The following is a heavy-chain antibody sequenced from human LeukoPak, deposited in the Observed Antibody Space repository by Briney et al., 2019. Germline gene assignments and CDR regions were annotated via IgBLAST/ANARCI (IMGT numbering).Heavy chain of an antibody. CDR3: ARAYCSGGSCDLIDY. D-gene: IGHD2-15*01. Sequence: ASVKVSCKASGYTFTGYYMHWVRQAPGQGLEWMGWINPNSGGTNYAQKFQGRVTMTRDTSISTAYMELSRLRSDDTAVYYCARAYCSGGSCDLIDYWGQGTLVTVSS. CDR1: GYTFTGYY. V-gene: IGHV1-2*02. CDR2: INPNSGGT. J-gene: IGHJ4*02.